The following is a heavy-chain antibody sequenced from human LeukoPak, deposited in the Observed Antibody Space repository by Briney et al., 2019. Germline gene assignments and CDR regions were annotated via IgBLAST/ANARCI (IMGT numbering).Heavy chain of an antibody. CDR2: IRNKANSYTT. V-gene: IGHV3-72*01. J-gene: IGHJ4*02. Sequence: GGSLRLSCAVSGFTFSDYYMDWVRQAPGKGLEWVGRIRNKANSYTTEYAASVKVRFTISRDDSKNSLYLQMNSLKAEDTAVYYCARGVLWSGYFYFDYWGQGTLVTVSS. CDR3: ARGVLWSGYFYFDY. D-gene: IGHD3-3*01. CDR1: GFTFSDYY.